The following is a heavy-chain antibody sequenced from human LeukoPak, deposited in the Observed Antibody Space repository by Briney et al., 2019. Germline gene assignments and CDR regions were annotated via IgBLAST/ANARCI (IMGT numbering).Heavy chain of an antibody. CDR1: GGTFSSYA. V-gene: IGHV1-69*13. J-gene: IGHJ4*02. CDR2: IIPIFGTA. CDR3: ARIQSRIIAARPGNPAFDY. D-gene: IGHD6-6*01. Sequence: SVKVSCKASGGTFSSYAISWVRQAPGQGLEWMGGIIPIFGTANYAQKFQGRVTITADESTSTAYMELSSLRSEDTAVYYCARIQSRIIAARPGNPAFDYWGRGTLVTVSS.